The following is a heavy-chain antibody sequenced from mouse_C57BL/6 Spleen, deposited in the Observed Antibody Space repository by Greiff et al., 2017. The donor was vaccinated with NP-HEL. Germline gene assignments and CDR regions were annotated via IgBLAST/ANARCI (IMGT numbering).Heavy chain of an antibody. Sequence: DVKLVESEGGLVQPGSSMKLSCTASGFTFSDYYMAWVRQVPEKGLEWVANINYDGSSTYYLDSLKSRFIISRYNAKNILYLQMSSLKSEDTATYYCARESTVYYFDYWGQGTTLTVSS. CDR3: ARESTVYYFDY. CDR2: INYDGSST. CDR1: GFTFSDYY. J-gene: IGHJ2*01. V-gene: IGHV5-16*01.